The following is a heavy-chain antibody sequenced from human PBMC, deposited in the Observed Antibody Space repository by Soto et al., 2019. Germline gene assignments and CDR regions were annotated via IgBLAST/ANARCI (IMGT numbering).Heavy chain of an antibody. CDR2: TNPNSGGT. CDR3: ARASPRIEVAGTQKRDLDY. J-gene: IGHJ4*02. CDR1: VYTFTGYY. D-gene: IGHD6-19*01. V-gene: IGHV1-2*04. Sequence: ASVKVSCKASVYTFTGYYMHWVRQAPGQGLEWMGWTNPNSGGTNYAQKFQGWVTMTRDTSISTAYMELSRLRSDDTAVYYCARASPRIEVAGTQKRDLDYWGQGTLVTVSS.